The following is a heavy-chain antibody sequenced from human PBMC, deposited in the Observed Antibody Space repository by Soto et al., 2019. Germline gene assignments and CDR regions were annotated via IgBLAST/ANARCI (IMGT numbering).Heavy chain of an antibody. V-gene: IGHV4-31*03. J-gene: IGHJ5*02. CDR3: ARGHPQDNWFDP. CDR1: CCPISSGFYY. Sequence: LSETLSLTCTVSCCPISSGFYYWSWIRQHPGKGLEWIGYIYYSGSTXYKPSLKSRVTISVDTSKNQFSLKLSSVTAADTAVYYCARGHPQDNWFDPWGQGTLVTVSS. CDR2: IYYSGST.